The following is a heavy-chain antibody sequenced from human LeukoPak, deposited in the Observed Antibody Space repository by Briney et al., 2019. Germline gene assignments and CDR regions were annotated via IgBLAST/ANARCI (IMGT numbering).Heavy chain of an antibody. Sequence: GGSLRLSCAASGFTFSDYTINWVRQAPGKGLEWVSSISCTSNYIYHADSLKGRVTISRDNAKNSLSLQMNSLRVEDTAVYYCARQKYCGGDCYGLDTLDTWGQGTMVTVSS. CDR2: ISCTSNYI. J-gene: IGHJ3*02. CDR3: ARQKYCGGDCYGLDTLDT. CDR1: GFTFSDYT. D-gene: IGHD2-21*02. V-gene: IGHV3-21*01.